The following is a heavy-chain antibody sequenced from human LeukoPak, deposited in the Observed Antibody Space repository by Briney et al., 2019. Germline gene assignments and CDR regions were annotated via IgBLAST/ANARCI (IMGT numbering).Heavy chain of an antibody. CDR2: INHSGST. J-gene: IGHJ3*02. Sequence: SETLSLTCAVYGGSFSGCYWSWIRQPPGKGLEWIGEINHSGSTNYNPSLKSRVTISVDTSKNQFSLKLSSVTAADTAVYYCARATAAAGYAFDIWGQGTMVTVSS. D-gene: IGHD6-13*01. CDR1: GGSFSGCY. CDR3: ARATAAAGYAFDI. V-gene: IGHV4-34*01.